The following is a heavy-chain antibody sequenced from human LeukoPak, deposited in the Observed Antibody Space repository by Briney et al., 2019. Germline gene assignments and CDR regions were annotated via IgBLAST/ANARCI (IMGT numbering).Heavy chain of an antibody. CDR3: ARVRMGAAFDY. Sequence: PGGTLRPFCAASGFTFSSYWMSWARQARGKGLEWVANIKQDGSQKDYVDSGKGLFTISREDAKNSLYLQMNSLRAEDTAMYYCARVRMGAAFDYWGQGTLVTVSS. CDR1: GFTFSSYW. D-gene: IGHD1-26*01. V-gene: IGHV3-7*01. J-gene: IGHJ4*02. CDR2: IKQDGSQK.